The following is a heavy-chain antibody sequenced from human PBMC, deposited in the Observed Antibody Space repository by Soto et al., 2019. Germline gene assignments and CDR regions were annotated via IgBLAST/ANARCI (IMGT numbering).Heavy chain of an antibody. CDR2: ISSSSSTI. CDR1: GFTFSSYS. D-gene: IGHD3-22*01. V-gene: IGHV3-48*02. J-gene: IGHJ3*02. Sequence: ETLRLSCAASGFTFSSYSMNWVRQAPGKGLEWVSYISSSSSTIYYADSVKGRFTISRDNAKNSLYLQMNSLRDEDTAVYYCARQTYYYDSSGYYWEDAFDIWGQGTMVTVSS. CDR3: ARQTYYYDSSGYYWEDAFDI.